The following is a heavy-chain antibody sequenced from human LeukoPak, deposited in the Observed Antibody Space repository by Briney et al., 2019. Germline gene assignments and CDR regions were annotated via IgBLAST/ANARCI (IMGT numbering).Heavy chain of an antibody. CDR2: IRAYNGNT. CDR3: ARSMYGGNSVGAFDI. V-gene: IGHV1-18*01. J-gene: IGHJ3*02. D-gene: IGHD4-23*01. Sequence: ASVKVSCKASGYTFTSYGISRVRQAPGQGLEWMGWIRAYNGNTNYAQKLQGRVTMTTDTSTSTAYMELRSLRPDDTAVYYCARSMYGGNSVGAFDIWGQGTMVTVSS. CDR1: GYTFTSYG.